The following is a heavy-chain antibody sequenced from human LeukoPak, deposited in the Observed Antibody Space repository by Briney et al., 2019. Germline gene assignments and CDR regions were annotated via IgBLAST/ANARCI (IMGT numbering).Heavy chain of an antibody. Sequence: GGSLRLSCAASGFTFSSYTMNWVRQPPGKGLEWVSNIGTSSTTIYYADSVKGRFTISRDNAKNSLYLQMNSLRADDTAVYYCARSGYGDFDYWGQGARVTVSS. CDR3: ARSGYGDFDY. J-gene: IGHJ4*02. V-gene: IGHV3-48*01. CDR1: GFTFSSYT. D-gene: IGHD5-12*01. CDR2: IGTSSTTI.